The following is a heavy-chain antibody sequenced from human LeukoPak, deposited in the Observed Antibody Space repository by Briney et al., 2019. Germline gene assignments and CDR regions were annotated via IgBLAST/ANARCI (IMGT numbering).Heavy chain of an antibody. CDR2: INAGNGKT. CDR3: ARDPTTFIVVVSYYYYGIDV. Sequence: ASVKVSCKASGYTFTSYAMHWGRQAPGQRLEWMGGINAGNGKTKYSQKFQGRVTITRDTSASTAYIELSSLRSEDTAVYYCARDPTTFIVVVSYYYYGIDVRGQGTTVTVSS. J-gene: IGHJ6*02. CDR1: GYTFTSYA. D-gene: IGHD3-22*01. V-gene: IGHV1-3*01.